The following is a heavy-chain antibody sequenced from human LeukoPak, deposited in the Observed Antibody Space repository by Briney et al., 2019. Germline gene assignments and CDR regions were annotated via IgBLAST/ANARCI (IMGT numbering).Heavy chain of an antibody. V-gene: IGHV4-34*01. J-gene: IGHJ5*02. CDR3: ARGQVPAARGYNWFDP. Sequence: PSETLSLTCAVYGWSFNDYYWNWIRQPPGKGLEGIGEINARGDTNYNPSLKSRVTISVGTSKKQFSLRLTSMIAADTALYYCARGQVPAARGYNWFDPWGQGTLVTVSS. CDR2: INARGDT. CDR1: GWSFNDYY. D-gene: IGHD2-2*01.